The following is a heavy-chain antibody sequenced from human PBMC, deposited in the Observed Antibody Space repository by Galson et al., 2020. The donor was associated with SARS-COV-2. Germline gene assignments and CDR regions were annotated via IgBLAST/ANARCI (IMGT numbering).Heavy chain of an antibody. V-gene: IGHV1-69*05. Sequence: ASVKVSCKASGGTFSSYAISWVRQAPGQGLEWMGGIIPIFGTANYAQKFQGRVTITTDESTSTAYMELSSLRSEDTAVYYCARAEMYCGGDCYPAFQHWGQGTLVTVSA. CDR1: GGTFSSYA. D-gene: IGHD2-21*02. CDR3: ARAEMYCGGDCYPAFQH. J-gene: IGHJ1*01. CDR2: IIPIFGTA.